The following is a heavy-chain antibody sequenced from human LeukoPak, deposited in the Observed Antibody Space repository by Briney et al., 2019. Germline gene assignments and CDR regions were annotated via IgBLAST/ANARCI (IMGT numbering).Heavy chain of an antibody. CDR2: ISSSGSTI. V-gene: IGHV3-48*03. CDR1: GFTFSSYE. J-gene: IGHJ4*02. D-gene: IGHD1-26*01. CDR3: ASHGELLISDY. Sequence: PGGSLRLSCAASGFTFSSYEMNWVRQAPGKGLEWVSYISSSGSTIYYADSVKGRFTISRDNAKNSLYLQMNSLRAEDTAVYYCASHGELLISDYWGQGTLVTVSS.